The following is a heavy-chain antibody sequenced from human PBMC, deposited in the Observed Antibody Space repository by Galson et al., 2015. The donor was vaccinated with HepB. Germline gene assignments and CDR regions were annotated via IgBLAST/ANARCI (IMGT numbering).Heavy chain of an antibody. D-gene: IGHD2-15*01. Sequence: SLRLSCAASGFTFSNYWMNWVRQAPGKGLEWVANIKQDGSERYYVASVKGRFTISRDNAKNSVYLQMNSLRAEDTAVYYCAGTPSTLVVAAPYDALDMWGQGTAVTVSS. CDR2: IKQDGSER. J-gene: IGHJ3*02. CDR3: AGTPSTLVVAAPYDALDM. V-gene: IGHV3-7*03. CDR1: GFTFSNYW.